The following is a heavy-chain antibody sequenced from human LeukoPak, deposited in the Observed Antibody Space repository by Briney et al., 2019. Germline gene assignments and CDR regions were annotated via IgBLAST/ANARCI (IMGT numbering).Heavy chain of an antibody. D-gene: IGHD1-1*01. CDR1: GFSVSSSGVA. CDR3: AHLTTSAYYYDY. Sequence: SGPTVVKPTETLTLTCTCSGFSVSSSGVAVGWIRQPPGKALEWLGHIYWNDDDRYSTSLRSRLTITRDTSENQVVLTMTNMDPVDTATYYCAHLTTSAYYYDYWGQGTLVTVSS. J-gene: IGHJ4*02. CDR2: IYWNDDD. V-gene: IGHV2-5*01.